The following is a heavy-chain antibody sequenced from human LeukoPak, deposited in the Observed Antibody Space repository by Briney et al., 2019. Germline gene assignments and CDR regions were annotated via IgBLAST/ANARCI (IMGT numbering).Heavy chain of an antibody. CDR2: IFTGGST. J-gene: IGHJ4*02. Sequence: SETLSLICTVAGGSITSYYWNWIRQPAGKGLEWIGRIFTGGSTNYSPSLRSRVTMSVDTSKNQFSLKLSSVTAADTAVYYCARDRGNNYGFTYDFWGQGTLVTVSS. D-gene: IGHD5-18*01. CDR1: GGSITSYY. CDR3: ARDRGNNYGFTYDF. V-gene: IGHV4-4*07.